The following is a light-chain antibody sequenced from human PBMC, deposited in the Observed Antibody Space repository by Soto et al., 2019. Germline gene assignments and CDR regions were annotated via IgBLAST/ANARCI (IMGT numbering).Light chain of an antibody. CDR1: QGITDY. J-gene: IGKJ1*01. CDR2: AAS. Sequence: DIQMTQSPSSLSASVGDRVTITCRASQGITDYLAWYQQKPGQVPNLLIYAASTLQSGVPSRFSGSGSGTDFTLTISRLEPEDFAVYYCQQYGSSPWTFGQGTKVDI. V-gene: IGKV1-27*01. CDR3: QQYGSSPWT.